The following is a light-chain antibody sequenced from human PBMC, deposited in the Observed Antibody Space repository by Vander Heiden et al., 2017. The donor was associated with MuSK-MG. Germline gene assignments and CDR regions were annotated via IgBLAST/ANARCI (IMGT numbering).Light chain of an antibody. V-gene: IGLV1-40*01. J-gene: IGLJ1*01. Sequence: QSVLTQPPSVSGAPGQTVNISCTGSRSNIGAGYDVHWYQQLPGTAPKLLLYGNINRPSGVPDRFSGSKSGTSASLVITGLQAEDEADDYCQSYDSSLSDIYVFGTGTKVTVL. CDR3: QSYDSSLSDIYV. CDR1: RSNIGAGYD. CDR2: GNI.